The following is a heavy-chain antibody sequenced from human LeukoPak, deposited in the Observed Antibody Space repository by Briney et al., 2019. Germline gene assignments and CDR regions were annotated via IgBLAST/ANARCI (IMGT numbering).Heavy chain of an antibody. CDR3: ARHDGSSSGYYGMDV. V-gene: IGHV4-39*01. CDR2: IYYSGST. J-gene: IGHJ6*02. D-gene: IGHD6-6*01. Sequence: PSETLSLTCTVSGGSISSSSYYWGWIRQPPGKGLEWIGSIYYSGSTYYSPSLKSRVTISVDTSKNQFSLKLSSVTAAGTAVYYCARHDGSSSGYYGMDVWGQGTTVTVSS. CDR1: GGSISSSSYY.